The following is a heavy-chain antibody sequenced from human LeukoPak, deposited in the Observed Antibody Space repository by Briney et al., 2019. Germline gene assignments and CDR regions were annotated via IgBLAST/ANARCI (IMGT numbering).Heavy chain of an antibody. D-gene: IGHD3-10*01. CDR1: GYTFTSYY. V-gene: IGHV1-46*01. J-gene: IGHJ4*02. CDR2: INPSGGST. Sequence: ASVKVSCKASGYTFTSYYMHWVRQAPGQGFEWMGIINPSGGSTSYAQKFQGRVTMTRDTSTSTVYMELSSLRSEDTAVYYCARAEHYYGSGSYYLGYWGQGTLVTVSS. CDR3: ARAEHYYGSGSYYLGY.